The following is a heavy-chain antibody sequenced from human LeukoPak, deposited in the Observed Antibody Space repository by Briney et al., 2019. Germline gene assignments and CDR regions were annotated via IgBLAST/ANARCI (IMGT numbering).Heavy chain of an antibody. CDR2: INHSGST. CDR1: GGSFSGYY. D-gene: IGHD3-10*01. Sequence: SETLSLTCAVYGGSFSGYYWSWIRQPPGKGLEWIGEINHSGSTNYNPSLKSRVTISVDTSKNQFSLKLSSVTAADTAVYYCARANDYGSGSYYDWFDLWGQGTLVTVSS. V-gene: IGHV4-34*01. CDR3: ARANDYGSGSYYDWFDL. J-gene: IGHJ5*02.